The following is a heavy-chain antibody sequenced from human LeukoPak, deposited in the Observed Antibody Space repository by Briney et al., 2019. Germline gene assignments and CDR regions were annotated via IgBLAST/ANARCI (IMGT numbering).Heavy chain of an antibody. CDR1: GGSISSYY. Sequence: SETLSLTCTVSGGSISSYYWSWIRQPPGKGLEWIGYINYSGSTNYNPSLKSRVTISVDTSKNQFSLKLSSVTAADTAVYYCARDREGRGSGWLFDYWGQGTLVTVSS. D-gene: IGHD6-19*01. V-gene: IGHV4-59*01. CDR2: INYSGST. CDR3: ARDREGRGSGWLFDY. J-gene: IGHJ4*02.